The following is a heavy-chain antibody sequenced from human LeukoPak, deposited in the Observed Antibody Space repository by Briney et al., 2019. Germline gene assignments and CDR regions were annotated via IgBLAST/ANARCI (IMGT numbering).Heavy chain of an antibody. J-gene: IGHJ4*02. D-gene: IGHD5-18*01. Sequence: GGSLRLSCAASGFAFSSYAMSWVRQAPGKGLGWVSATSGSGVKTYYADSVKGRFTISRDNSKNTLYLQMNSLRAEDTAVYYCARDLRYSFDCWGQGTQVTVSS. CDR1: GFAFSSYA. CDR2: TSGSGVKT. CDR3: ARDLRYSFDC. V-gene: IGHV3-23*01.